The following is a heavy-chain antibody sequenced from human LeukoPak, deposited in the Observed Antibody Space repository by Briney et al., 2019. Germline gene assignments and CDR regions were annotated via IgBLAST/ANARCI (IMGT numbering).Heavy chain of an antibody. CDR1: GFTFSSYA. D-gene: IGHD3-10*01. CDR2: ISGIVGST. Sequence: GGSLRLSCAASGFTFSSYAMSWVRQAPGKGLECVSAISGIVGSTYYADSVKGRFTISRDNSKNTRYLQMNSLRAEDTEVYYCAKDSKAVLRGPWGQGTLVTVSS. CDR3: AKDSKAVLRGP. V-gene: IGHV3-23*01. J-gene: IGHJ5*02.